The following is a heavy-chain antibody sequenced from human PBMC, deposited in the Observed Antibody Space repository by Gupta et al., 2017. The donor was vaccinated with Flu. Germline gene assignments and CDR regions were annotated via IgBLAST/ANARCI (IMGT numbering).Heavy chain of an antibody. CDR1: GVSINNNDYY. CDR2: IQPVSGHM. V-gene: IGHV4-39*02. D-gene: IGHD6-19*01. J-gene: IGHJ5*02. CDR3: VSSTGWYGNWFDP. Sequence: QLQLQESGPGLVKPSETLSLTCVVSGVSINNNDYYWALIRHPPGKGLEWIATIQPVSGHMSSNPSLQGRVTISADASNNHFSMTLTSVTAADTAVYYCVSSTGWYGNWFDPWGQGRLVTVSS.